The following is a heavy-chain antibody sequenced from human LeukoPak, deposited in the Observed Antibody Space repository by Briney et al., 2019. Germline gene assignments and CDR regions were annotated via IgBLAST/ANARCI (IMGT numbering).Heavy chain of an antibody. J-gene: IGHJ4*02. CDR2: INPNTGAT. CDR3: ASYPRYSSSPPFDY. D-gene: IGHD6-6*01. Sequence: ASVKVSCKASGYTFTGQDMHWVRQAPGQGFEWMGWINPNTGATNYAQKFQGRVTMTRDRTINTAYMELTSLTSDDTAVYYCASYPRYSSSPPFDYWGQGTMVTVSP. V-gene: IGHV1-2*02. CDR1: GYTFTGQD.